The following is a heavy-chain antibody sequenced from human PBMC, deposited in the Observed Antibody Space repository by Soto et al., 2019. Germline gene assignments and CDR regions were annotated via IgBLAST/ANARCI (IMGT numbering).Heavy chain of an antibody. J-gene: IGHJ5*02. Sequence: SETLSLTCTVSGGSISRYYWSWIQQPPGKGLEWIGYIYYSGSTNYNPSLKSRVTISVDTSKNQFSLKLSSVTAADTAVYYCARYGSGSSVWFDPWGQGTLVTVSS. V-gene: IGHV4-59*01. CDR1: GGSISRYY. D-gene: IGHD3-10*01. CDR3: ARYGSGSSVWFDP. CDR2: IYYSGST.